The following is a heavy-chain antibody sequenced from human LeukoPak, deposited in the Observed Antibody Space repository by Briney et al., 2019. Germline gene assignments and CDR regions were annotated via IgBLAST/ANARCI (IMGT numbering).Heavy chain of an antibody. CDR3: TSWGDTTAEYFQR. CDR2: INPDGRDT. J-gene: IGHJ1*01. D-gene: IGHD2-21*02. Sequence: GGSLRLSCVVSGFTFNRCWMNWVRQAPGKGLEWVAHINPDGRDTYYVDSVKGRFTISRDNAQNSMYLQMNSLRAEDTAVYYCTSWGDTTAEYFQRWGQGTLVTVSS. V-gene: IGHV3-7*01. CDR1: GFTFNRCW.